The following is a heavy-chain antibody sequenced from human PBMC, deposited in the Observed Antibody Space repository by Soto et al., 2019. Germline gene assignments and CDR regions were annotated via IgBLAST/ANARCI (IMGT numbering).Heavy chain of an antibody. V-gene: IGHV4-30-4*01. CDR1: GGSISSGNYY. J-gene: IGHJ4*02. CDR3: ARQNWYDSSGFYGGFDY. CDR2: ISYSGST. D-gene: IGHD3-22*01. Sequence: SETLSLTCTVSGGSISSGNYYWSWIRQPPGKGLEWIGFISYSGSTYYNLSLKSRVTISIDTSKNQFSLKLSSVTAADTAVYYCARQNWYDSSGFYGGFDYWGQGTLVTVSS.